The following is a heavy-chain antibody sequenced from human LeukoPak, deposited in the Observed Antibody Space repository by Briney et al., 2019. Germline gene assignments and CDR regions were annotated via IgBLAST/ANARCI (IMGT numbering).Heavy chain of an antibody. V-gene: IGHV4-38-2*01. CDR3: ARRKEFWSGYYTEPEFDY. CDR2: IYHIGST. Sequence: SETLSLTCAVSGYSISSGYYWGWIRPPPGKGREWIGSIYHIGSTYYNPSLKSRVTISVDTSKNQFSLKLSSVTAADTAVYYCARRKEFWSGYYTEPEFDYWGQGTLVTVSS. D-gene: IGHD3-3*01. CDR1: GYSISSGYY. J-gene: IGHJ4*02.